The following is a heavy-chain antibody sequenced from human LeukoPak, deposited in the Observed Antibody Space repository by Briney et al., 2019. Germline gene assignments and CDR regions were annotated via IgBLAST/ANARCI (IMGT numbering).Heavy chain of an antibody. CDR1: GYTFTSYD. J-gene: IGHJ6*02. CDR3: ARGRITMVRGPMGDYYYYGMDV. V-gene: IGHV1-8*01. CDR2: MNPNSGNT. Sequence: ASVKASCKASGYTFTSYDINWVRQATGQGLEWMGWMNPNSGNTGYAQKFQGRVTMTRNTSISTAYMELSSLRSEDTAVYYCARGRITMVRGPMGDYYYYGMDVWGQGTTVTVSS. D-gene: IGHD3-10*01.